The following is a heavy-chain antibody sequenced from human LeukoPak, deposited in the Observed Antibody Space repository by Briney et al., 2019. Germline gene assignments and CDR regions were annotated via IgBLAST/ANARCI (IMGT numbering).Heavy chain of an antibody. J-gene: IGHJ4*02. D-gene: IGHD5-18*01. CDR2: ISYDGSNK. CDR3: ARDLLSGYSYGFDY. V-gene: IGHV3-30-3*01. CDR1: GFTFSSYA. Sequence: GRSLRLSCAASGFTFSSYAMHWVRQAPGKGLEWVAVISYDGSNKYYADSVKGRFTISRDNSKNTLYLQMNSLRAEDTAVYYCARDLLSGYSYGFDYWGQGTLVTVSS.